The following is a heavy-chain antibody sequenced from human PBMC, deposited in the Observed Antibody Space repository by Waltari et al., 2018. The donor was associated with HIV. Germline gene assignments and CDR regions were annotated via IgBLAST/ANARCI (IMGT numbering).Heavy chain of an antibody. D-gene: IGHD1-1*01. CDR3: ARGGLVSQYFGLDL. V-gene: IGHV3-66*01. J-gene: IGHJ6*02. CDR1: GLTVSSNY. CDR2: VSRGGNV. Sequence: SGGTLVQSGESVRLKCKASGLTVSSNYMAWVRQSPGNGLQWVSLVSRGGNVKYADSLRGRFTISRDAMKNKVYLQLTNVKAEDTGVYYCARGGLVSQYFGLDLWGPGSTVMVS.